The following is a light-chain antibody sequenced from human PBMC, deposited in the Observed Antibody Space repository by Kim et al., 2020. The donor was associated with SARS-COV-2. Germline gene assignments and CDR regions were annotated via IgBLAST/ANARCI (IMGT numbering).Light chain of an antibody. Sequence: EIVMTQSPATLSVSPGERATLSCRASQSVSSNLAWYQQKPGQAPRLLIYGASTRATGIPARFSGSGSGTEFTLTISSLQSEDFGVYYCQQYNNWPPTFGQGTKLEI. J-gene: IGKJ2*01. CDR3: QQYNNWPPT. CDR1: QSVSSN. CDR2: GAS. V-gene: IGKV3-15*01.